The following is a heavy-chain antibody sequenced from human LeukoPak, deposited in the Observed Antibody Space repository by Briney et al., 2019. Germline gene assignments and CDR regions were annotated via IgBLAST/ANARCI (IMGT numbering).Heavy chain of an antibody. CDR3: ARASPLGLNWLDP. CDR1: GGSFSGYY. Sequence: SETLSLTCAVYGGSFSGYYLSWIRQPQGKGLAWIGEINHSGSTNYNPSLKSRVTISVDTSKNQFSLKLSSVTVADTAVYYCARASPLGLNWLDPWGQRTLVTVSS. D-gene: IGHD3/OR15-3a*01. V-gene: IGHV4-34*01. CDR2: INHSGST. J-gene: IGHJ5*02.